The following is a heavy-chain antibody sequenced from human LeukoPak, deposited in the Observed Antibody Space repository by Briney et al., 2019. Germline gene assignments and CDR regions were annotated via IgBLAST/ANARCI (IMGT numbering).Heavy chain of an antibody. CDR3: ARRRRPAADSLDY. CDR1: GFTFGSHW. CDR2: TNQDGSRE. D-gene: IGHD2-2*01. Sequence: GGSLRLSCTASGFTFGSHWMIWVRRAPGKGLEWVANTNQDGSREKYADSVRGRFTVSRDNAKNSLYLQMNSLRAEDTAVYYCARRRRPAADSLDYWGQGTLVTVSS. V-gene: IGHV3-7*01. J-gene: IGHJ4*02.